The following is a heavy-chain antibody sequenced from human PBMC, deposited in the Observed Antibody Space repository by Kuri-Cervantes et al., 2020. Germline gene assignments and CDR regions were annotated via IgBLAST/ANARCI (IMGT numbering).Heavy chain of an antibody. CDR3: AKGYYYVAGSQPAPLDY. CDR1: GFTFSSYS. J-gene: IGHJ4*02. D-gene: IGHD3-10*01. CDR2: ISSSSSYI. Sequence: GGSLRLSCAASGFTFSSYSMNWVRQAPGKGLEWVSSISSSSSYIYYADSVKGRFTISRDNSENTLYLQLSSLRAEDTAIYYCAKGYYYVAGSQPAPLDYWGQGTLVTVSS. V-gene: IGHV3-21*04.